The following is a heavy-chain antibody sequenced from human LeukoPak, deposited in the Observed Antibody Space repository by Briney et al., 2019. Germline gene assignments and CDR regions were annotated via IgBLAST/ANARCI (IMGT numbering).Heavy chain of an antibody. D-gene: IGHD1-26*01. CDR2: FSASGGTT. J-gene: IGHJ4*02. Sequence: GGALRLSCAAPGFPFSRSARNRVRQAPGKGQERVPPFSASGGTTYYADSVKGRFTISRDNSKNTLSVQMNSLRAEDTAVYYCAKANYSGSYYFDSWGQGTLVTVSS. CDR1: GFPFSRSA. V-gene: IGHV3-23*01. CDR3: AKANYSGSYYFDS.